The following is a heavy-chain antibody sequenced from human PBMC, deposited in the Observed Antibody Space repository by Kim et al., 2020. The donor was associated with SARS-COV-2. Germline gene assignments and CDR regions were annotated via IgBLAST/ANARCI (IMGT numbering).Heavy chain of an antibody. D-gene: IGHD3-22*01. Sequence: ASVKVSCKVSGYTLTELSMHWVRQAPGKGLEWMGGFDPEDGETIYAQKFQGRVTMTEDTSTDTAYMELSSLRSEDTAVYYCATYYYYDSSGYLGAYNWFDPWGQGTLVTVSS. CDR1: GYTLTELS. CDR2: FDPEDGET. J-gene: IGHJ5*02. CDR3: ATYYYYDSSGYLGAYNWFDP. V-gene: IGHV1-24*01.